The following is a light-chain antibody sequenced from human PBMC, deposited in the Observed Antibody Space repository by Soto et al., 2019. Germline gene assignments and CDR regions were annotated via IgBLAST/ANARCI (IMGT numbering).Light chain of an antibody. V-gene: IGLV1-44*01. Sequence: QTVVTQPPSASGTPGQRLTISCSGTSSSIGSNTVNWYQQLPGTAPKLLIYSNNQRPSGVPDRFSASKSGTSASLAISGLQSEDEADYYCASWDDSLKVVFGTGTKLTVL. J-gene: IGLJ1*01. CDR2: SNN. CDR3: ASWDDSLKVV. CDR1: SSSIGSNT.